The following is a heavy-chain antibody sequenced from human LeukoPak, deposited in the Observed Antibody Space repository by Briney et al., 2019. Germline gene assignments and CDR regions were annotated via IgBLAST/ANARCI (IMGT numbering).Heavy chain of an antibody. D-gene: IGHD4-11*01. CDR1: GFTFNNNA. Sequence: GGSLRLSCAASGFTFNNNAMTWVRQAPGKGLEWVSVISNSGGNTYYADSVKGRFTISRDNAKNSLYLQMNSLRDEDTAVYYCARDIPPNSNYGGSGYWGQGTLVTVSS. CDR2: ISNSGGNT. CDR3: ARDIPPNSNYGGSGY. V-gene: IGHV3-23*01. J-gene: IGHJ4*02.